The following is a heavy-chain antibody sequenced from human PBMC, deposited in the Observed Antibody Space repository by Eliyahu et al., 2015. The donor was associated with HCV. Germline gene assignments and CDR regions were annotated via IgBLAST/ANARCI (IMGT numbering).Heavy chain of an antibody. Sequence: DVQLLESGGGLVQPGGSLRLSCAASGFXFGXYGMSWVRQAPGKGLGWVSGIGGDGSGTVYADSVKDRFTVSRDNSKNTLYLQMSSLRPEDTAVYFCAKDAIKMNSMWDYIESWGQGTLVTVSS. CDR3: AKDAIKMNSMWDYIES. CDR2: IGGDGSGT. J-gene: IGHJ4*02. V-gene: IGHV3-23*01. CDR1: GFXFGXYG. D-gene: IGHD4-11*01.